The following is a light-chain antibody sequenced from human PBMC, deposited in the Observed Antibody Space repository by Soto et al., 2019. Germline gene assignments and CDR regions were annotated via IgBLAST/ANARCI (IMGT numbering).Light chain of an antibody. CDR3: QSYDSSLSGYV. Sequence: QSALTQPPSVSGAPGQRVTISCTGSSSNIGAGYDVHWYQQLPGTAPKLLIYGNSNRPSGVPDRFSGSKSGTSASLAITGLQAEDEADYYCQSYDSSLSGYVFGTRTQLTVL. J-gene: IGLJ1*01. CDR1: SSNIGAGYD. CDR2: GNS. V-gene: IGLV1-40*01.